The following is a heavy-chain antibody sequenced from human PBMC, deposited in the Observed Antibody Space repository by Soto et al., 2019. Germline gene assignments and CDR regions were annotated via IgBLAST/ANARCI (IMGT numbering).Heavy chain of an antibody. CDR3: ASSPDYDFWSGSPWY. J-gene: IGHJ4*02. CDR1: GYSFTSYW. Sequence: PGESLKISCKGSGYSFTSYWIGWVRQMPGKGLEWMGIIYPGDSDTRYSPSFQGQVTISADKSISTAYLQWSSLKASDTAMYYCASSPDYDFWSGSPWYWGQGTLVTVSS. V-gene: IGHV5-51*01. D-gene: IGHD3-3*01. CDR2: IYPGDSDT.